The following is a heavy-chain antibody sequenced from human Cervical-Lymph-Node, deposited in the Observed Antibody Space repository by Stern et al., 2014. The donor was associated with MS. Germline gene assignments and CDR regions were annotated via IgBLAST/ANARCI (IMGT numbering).Heavy chain of an antibody. CDR2: INPDGTTT. J-gene: IGHJ4*02. CDR3: LRGRVLYGFDY. D-gene: IGHD2-8*01. CDR1: GFTFRTSW. V-gene: IGHV3-74*01. Sequence: EVQLVESGGGLVQPGGSLRVSCAASGFTFRTSWMPWVRQVPGEGLVWVSQINPDGTTTGYADHVKGRFTISRDNAKDTLFLQMNSLRVEDTAVYFCLRGRVLYGFDYWGRGTLVTVSS.